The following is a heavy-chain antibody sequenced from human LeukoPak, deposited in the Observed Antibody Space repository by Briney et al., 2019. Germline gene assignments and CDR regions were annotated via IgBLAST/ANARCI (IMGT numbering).Heavy chain of an antibody. V-gene: IGHV1-3*01. CDR2: INAGIGNT. Sequence: ASVKVCCKPSGYTFTSYAMHWVRQAPGQRLEWMGWINAGIGNTQYSQKFPGRVTITRHTSASTAYMELRSLRSEDTAVYYCASDYDYGSGSYILDYWGQGTLVTVSS. CDR1: GYTFTSYA. D-gene: IGHD3-10*01. J-gene: IGHJ4*02. CDR3: ASDYDYGSGSYILDY.